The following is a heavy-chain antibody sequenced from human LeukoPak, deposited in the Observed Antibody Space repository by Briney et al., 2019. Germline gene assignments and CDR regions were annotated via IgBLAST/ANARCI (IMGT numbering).Heavy chain of an antibody. Sequence: GASVKVSCKASGYTFTGYYMHWVRQAPGQGLEWMGWINPNSGGTNYAQKFQGRVTMTRDTSISTAHMELSRLRSDDTAVYYCARALGSGWYYFDYWGQGTLVTVSS. D-gene: IGHD6-19*01. V-gene: IGHV1-2*02. CDR3: ARALGSGWYYFDY. CDR1: GYTFTGYY. J-gene: IGHJ4*02. CDR2: INPNSGGT.